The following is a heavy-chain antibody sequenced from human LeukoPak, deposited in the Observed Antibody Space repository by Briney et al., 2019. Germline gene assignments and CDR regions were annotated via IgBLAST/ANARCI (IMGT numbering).Heavy chain of an antibody. CDR1: GYTFTSYD. CDR2: MNPNSGNT. V-gene: IGHV1-8*01. CDR3: ARYCSSTSCYGGVYYYYYGMDV. Sequence: ASVKVSCKASGYTFTSYDINWVRQATGQGLEWMGWMNPNSGNTGYAQKFQGRVTVTRNTSISTAYMELSSLRSEDTAVYYCARYCSSTSCYGGVYYYYYGMDVWGQGTTVTVSS. J-gene: IGHJ6*02. D-gene: IGHD2-2*01.